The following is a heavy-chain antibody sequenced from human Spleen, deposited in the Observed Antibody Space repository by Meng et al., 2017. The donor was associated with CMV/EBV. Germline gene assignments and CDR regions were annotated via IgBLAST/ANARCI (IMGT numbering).Heavy chain of an antibody. J-gene: IGHJ2*01. CDR2: INHSGST. Sequence: SETLSLTCAVYGGSFSGYYWSWIRQPPGKGLEWIGEINHSGSTNYNPSLKSRVTILVDTSKNQFSLQLTSVTAADTAVYYCARRDISGYWYFDLWGRGTLVTVSS. V-gene: IGHV4-34*01. CDR3: ARRDISGYWYFDL. D-gene: IGHD3-10*01. CDR1: GGSFSGYY.